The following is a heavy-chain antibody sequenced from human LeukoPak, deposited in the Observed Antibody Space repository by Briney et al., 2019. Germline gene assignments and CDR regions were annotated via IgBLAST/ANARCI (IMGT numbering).Heavy chain of an antibody. Sequence: GGSLRLSCAASGFTFSGYWMSWVRQAPGKGLEWVSSISSSSSYIHYADSVKGRFTISRDNAKNSLYLQMNSLRAEDTAVYYCAREVTMVRGVSDWGQGTLVTVSS. CDR3: AREVTMVRGVSD. CDR2: ISSSSSYI. CDR1: GFTFSGYW. D-gene: IGHD3-10*01. J-gene: IGHJ4*02. V-gene: IGHV3-21*01.